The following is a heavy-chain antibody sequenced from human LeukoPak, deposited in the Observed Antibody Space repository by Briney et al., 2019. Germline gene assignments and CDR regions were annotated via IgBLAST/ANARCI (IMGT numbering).Heavy chain of an antibody. CDR1: GSTFSSYS. CDR3: ASGSWLFYYFDY. J-gene: IGHJ4*02. Sequence: GGSLRLSCAASGSTFSSYSMNWVRQAPGKGLEWVSSISSSSSYIYYADSVKGRFTISRDNAKNSLYLQMNSLRAEDTAVYYCASGSWLFYYFDYWGQGTLVTVSS. V-gene: IGHV3-21*01. CDR2: ISSSSSYI. D-gene: IGHD3-9*01.